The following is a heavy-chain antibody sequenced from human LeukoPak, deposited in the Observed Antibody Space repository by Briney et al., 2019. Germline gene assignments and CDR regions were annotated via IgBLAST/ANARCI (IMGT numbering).Heavy chain of an antibody. D-gene: IGHD2/OR15-2a*01. CDR1: GFTFSSNG. CDR3: AKDNSNWAFDI. J-gene: IGHJ3*02. Sequence: PGGSLTLSCAASGFTFSSNGMHWVRQAPGKGLEWVAFIRSSGNNVYYAASVKGRFTISRDNSQNTLYLQMNSLRADDTAVYYCAKDNSNWAFDIWGQGTLVTVSS. CDR2: IRSSGNNV. V-gene: IGHV3-30*02.